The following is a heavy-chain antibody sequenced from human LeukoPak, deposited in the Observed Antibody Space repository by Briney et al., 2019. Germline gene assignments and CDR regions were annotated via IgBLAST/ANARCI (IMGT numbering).Heavy chain of an antibody. Sequence: GEAPKISCKGSGYPFTSYWIGWGRPMPGKGLEWMGIIYPGDSDTRYSPSFQGQVTISADKSISTAYLQWSSLKASDTAMYYCARLAVAGKTFDYWGQGTLVTVSS. CDR3: ARLAVAGKTFDY. V-gene: IGHV5-51*01. D-gene: IGHD6-19*01. CDR1: GYPFTSYW. CDR2: IYPGDSDT. J-gene: IGHJ4*02.